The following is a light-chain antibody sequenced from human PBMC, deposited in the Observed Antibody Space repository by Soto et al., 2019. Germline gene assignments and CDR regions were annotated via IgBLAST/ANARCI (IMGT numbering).Light chain of an antibody. Sequence: ENVMTQSPATLSVSPGERATLSCLASQSVSSNLAWYQQKPGQAPRLLIYDASNRATGIPARFSGSGSGTDFTLTISSLEPEDFAVYYCQQRSNWPPITFGQGTRLEIK. CDR3: QQRSNWPPIT. J-gene: IGKJ5*01. CDR2: DAS. V-gene: IGKV3-11*01. CDR1: QSVSSN.